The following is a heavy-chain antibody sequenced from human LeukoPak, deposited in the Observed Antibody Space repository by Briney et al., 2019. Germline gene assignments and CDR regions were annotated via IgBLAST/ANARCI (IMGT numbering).Heavy chain of an antibody. V-gene: IGHV1-46*01. Sequence: ASVKVSCKTSGYTFTNYYIHWVRRAPGQGLEWMGKINPSGGSTSYPQKFQGRVTMTEDTSTDTAYMELSSLRSEDTAVYYCATDPYSSGWYGYWGQGTLVTVSS. CDR3: ATDPYSSGWYGY. J-gene: IGHJ4*02. CDR1: GYTFTNYY. CDR2: INPSGGST. D-gene: IGHD6-19*01.